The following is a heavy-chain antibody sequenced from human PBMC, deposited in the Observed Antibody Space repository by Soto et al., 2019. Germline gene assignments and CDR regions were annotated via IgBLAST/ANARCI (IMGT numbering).Heavy chain of an antibody. J-gene: IGHJ4*02. CDR3: ARPPDSSSWYADYFDY. D-gene: IGHD6-13*01. Sequence: QVQLVQSGAEVKKPGSSVKVSCKASGGTFSSYTISWVRQAPGQGLEWMGRIIPILGIANYAQKFQGRVTITADQSTSTAYMERSSLRSEDTAVYYCARPPDSSSWYADYFDYWGQGTLVTVSS. CDR2: IIPILGIA. V-gene: IGHV1-69*02. CDR1: GGTFSSYT.